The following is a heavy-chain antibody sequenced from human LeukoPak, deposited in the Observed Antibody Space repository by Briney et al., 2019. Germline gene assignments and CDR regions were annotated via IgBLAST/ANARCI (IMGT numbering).Heavy chain of an antibody. V-gene: IGHV3-21*01. Sequence: PGGSLRLSCAASGFTFSSYTMNWVRQAPGKGLEWVSSISSSSSYIYYADSVKGRFTISRDNAKNSLYLQMNSLRAEDTAVYYCARGFGSGWSGYWGQGTLVTVSS. CDR3: ARGFGSGWSGY. CDR1: GFTFSSYT. CDR2: ISSSSSYI. J-gene: IGHJ4*02. D-gene: IGHD6-19*01.